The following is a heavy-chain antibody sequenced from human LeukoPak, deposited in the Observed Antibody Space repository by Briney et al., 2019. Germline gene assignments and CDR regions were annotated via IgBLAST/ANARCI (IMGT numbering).Heavy chain of an antibody. CDR1: GGSISSSSYY. CDR2: IYYSGST. Sequence: SETLSLTCTVSGGSISSSSYYWGWIRQPPGKGLEWIGSIYYSGSTYYNPSLKSRVTISVDTSKNQFSLKLSSVTAANTAVYYCARHAVSMTGAFDIWGQGTMVTVSS. D-gene: IGHD3-9*01. CDR3: ARHAVSMTGAFDI. J-gene: IGHJ3*02. V-gene: IGHV4-39*01.